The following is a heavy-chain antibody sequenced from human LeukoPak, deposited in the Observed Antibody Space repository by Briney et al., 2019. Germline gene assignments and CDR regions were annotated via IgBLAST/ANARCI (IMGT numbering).Heavy chain of an antibody. V-gene: IGHV3-23*01. CDR3: ARAPSIAAAGFYYYYGMDV. D-gene: IGHD6-13*01. CDR1: GFTFGSYT. CDR2: ISGSGGST. J-gene: IGHJ6*02. Sequence: GGSLILSCAASGFTFGSYTMNWVRQAPGKGLEWVSAISGSGGSTYYADSVKGRFTISRDNAKNSLYLQMNSLRAEDTAVYYCARAPSIAAAGFYYYYGMDVWGQGTTVTVSS.